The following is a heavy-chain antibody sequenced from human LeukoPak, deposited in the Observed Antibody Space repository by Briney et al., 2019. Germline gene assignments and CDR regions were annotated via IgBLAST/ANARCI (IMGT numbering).Heavy chain of an antibody. CDR2: MSGSSGTT. D-gene: IGHD6-19*01. V-gene: IGHV3-23*01. CDR1: GFIFSSYA. Sequence: GGSLRLSCAASGFIFSSYAMSWVRQAPGKGLEWVSAMSGSSGTTYYADSVTGRFTISRDNSKNTVYLQMNSLRAEDTAVYYCAKPRGNGWDAFDIWGQGTMVTVSS. J-gene: IGHJ3*02. CDR3: AKPRGNGWDAFDI.